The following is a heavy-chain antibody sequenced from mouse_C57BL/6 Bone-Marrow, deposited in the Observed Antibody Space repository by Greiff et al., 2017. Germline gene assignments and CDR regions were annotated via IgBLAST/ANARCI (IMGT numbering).Heavy chain of an antibody. CDR3: ARDTTVGYFDY. V-gene: IGHV1-59*01. J-gene: IGHJ2*01. CDR1: GYTFTSYW. D-gene: IGHD1-1*01. Sequence: QVQLQQPGAELVRPGTSVKLSCKASGYTFTSYWMHWVKQRPGQGLEWIGVIDPSDSYTNYNQKFKGKATLTVDTSSSTAYMQLSSLTSEDSAVYYCARDTTVGYFDYWGQGTTLTVSS. CDR2: IDPSDSYT.